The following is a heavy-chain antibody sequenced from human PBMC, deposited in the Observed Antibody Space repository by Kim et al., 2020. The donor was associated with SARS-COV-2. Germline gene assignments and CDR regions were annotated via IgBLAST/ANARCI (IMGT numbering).Heavy chain of an antibody. Sequence: GGSLRLSCAASGFTFSSYSMNWVRQAPGKGLEWVSYISSSSSTIYYADSVKGRFTISRDNAKNSLYLQMNSLRDEDTAVYYCARGGYCSGGSCFYYYGMDVWGQGTTVTVSS. CDR1: GFTFSSYS. CDR3: ARGGYCSGGSCFYYYGMDV. D-gene: IGHD2-15*01. CDR2: ISSSSSTI. J-gene: IGHJ6*02. V-gene: IGHV3-48*02.